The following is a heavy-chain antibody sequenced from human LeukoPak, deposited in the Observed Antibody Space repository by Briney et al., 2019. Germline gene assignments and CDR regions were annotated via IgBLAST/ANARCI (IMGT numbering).Heavy chain of an antibody. V-gene: IGHV1-2*02. CDR1: GYTFTCYY. CDR3: ARAPVTVRGVIRLFDY. D-gene: IGHD3-10*01. CDR2: INPNGGDT. J-gene: IGHJ4*02. Sequence: GASVKVSCTPSGYTFTCYYIHWVRQAPGQGLEWMGVINPNGGDTHYAQKFQGRVTMTGDTSVSTAYMELSSLKSDDTAVYYCARAPVTVRGVIRLFDYWGQGTLVTVSS.